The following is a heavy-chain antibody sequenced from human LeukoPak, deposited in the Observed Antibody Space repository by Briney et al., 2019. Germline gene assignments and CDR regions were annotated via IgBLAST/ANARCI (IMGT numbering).Heavy chain of an antibody. CDR1: GFTFSSYA. D-gene: IGHD5-24*01. CDR3: AKDYKSGYNKGSVAGY. Sequence: QVGGSLRLSCAASGFTFSSYAMSWVRQAPGKGLEWVSAISGSGGSTYHADSVKGRFTVSRDNSKNTLYLQMNSLRAEDTAVYYCAKDYKSGYNKGSVAGYWGQGTLVTVSS. CDR2: ISGSGGST. J-gene: IGHJ4*02. V-gene: IGHV3-23*01.